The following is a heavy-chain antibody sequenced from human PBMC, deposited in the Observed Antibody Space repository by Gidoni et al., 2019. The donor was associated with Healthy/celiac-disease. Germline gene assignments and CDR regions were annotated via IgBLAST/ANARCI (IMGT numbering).Heavy chain of an antibody. CDR3: ARGYQLLYYDAFDI. Sequence: QLQLQESGPGLVTPSETLSLTCTVSGCSIRSSSYYWGWIRQHTGKGLEWIGSLYYSGSTYYNPSLKSRVTISVDTSKNRFSLKLSSVTAADTAVYYCARGYQLLYYDAFDIWGQGTMVTVSS. CDR2: LYYSGST. D-gene: IGHD2-2*02. J-gene: IGHJ3*02. CDR1: GCSIRSSSYY. V-gene: IGHV4-39*01.